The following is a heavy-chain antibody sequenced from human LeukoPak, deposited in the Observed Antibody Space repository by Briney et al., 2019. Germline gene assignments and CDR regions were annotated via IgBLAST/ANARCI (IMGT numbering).Heavy chain of an antibody. CDR2: ISSSSSYI. V-gene: IGHV3-21*01. CDR1: GFTFSSYS. CDR3: ARDTLEYSNSPDALDI. D-gene: IGHD4-23*01. Sequence: GSLRLSCAASGFTFSSYSMNWVRQAPGKGLEWVSSISSSSSYIYYADSVKGRFTISRDNAKNSLYMQMESLRDEDTAIYYCARDTLEYSNSPDALDIWGQGTMVTVSS. J-gene: IGHJ3*02.